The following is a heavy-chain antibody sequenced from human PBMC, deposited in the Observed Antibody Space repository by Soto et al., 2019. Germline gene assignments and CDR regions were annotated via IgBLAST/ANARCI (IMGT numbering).Heavy chain of an antibody. CDR1: GYTFTRYT. CDR3: ARGIATGQLGA. D-gene: IGHD6-6*01. J-gene: IGHJ5*02. V-gene: IGHV1-3*01. CDR2: INPDNGNT. Sequence: ASVKVSCKASGYTFTRYTMNWVRQAPGQRLEWMGWINPDNGNTKSSQKFQDRVIITRDTSASTAYMDLSSLRSEDTAVYYCARGIATGQLGAWGQRTLVTVSS.